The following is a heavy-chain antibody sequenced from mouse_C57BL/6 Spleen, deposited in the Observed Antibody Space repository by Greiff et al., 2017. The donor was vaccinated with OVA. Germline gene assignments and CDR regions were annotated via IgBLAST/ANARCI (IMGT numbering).Heavy chain of an antibody. CDR3: ARSRGSSPYWYVDV. CDR1: GYTFTSYW. J-gene: IGHJ1*03. D-gene: IGHD1-1*01. Sequence: QVQLQQPGAELVKPGASVKMSCKASGYTFTSYWITWVKQRPGQGLEWIGDIYPGSGSTNYNEKFKSKATLTVDTSSSTAYMQLSSLTSEDSAVYYCARSRGSSPYWYVDVWGTGTTVTVSS. CDR2: IYPGSGST. V-gene: IGHV1-55*01.